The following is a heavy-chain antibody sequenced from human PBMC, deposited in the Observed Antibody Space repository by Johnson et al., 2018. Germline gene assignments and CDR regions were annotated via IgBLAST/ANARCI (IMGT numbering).Heavy chain of an antibody. Sequence: VQLQESGGGLEQPGGSLRLSCEVSGFTFSKYGMSWVRQAPGKGLEWVSRIRGSGGRTYYADSVKGRFTISRDNAKNTLDLQMNSLSAEDTAVYYCARTPYYDRSGRTAIDIWGQGTMVTVAS. D-gene: IGHD3-22*01. CDR2: IRGSGGRT. CDR3: ARTPYYDRSGRTAIDI. J-gene: IGHJ3*02. CDR1: GFTFSKYG. V-gene: IGHV3-23*01.